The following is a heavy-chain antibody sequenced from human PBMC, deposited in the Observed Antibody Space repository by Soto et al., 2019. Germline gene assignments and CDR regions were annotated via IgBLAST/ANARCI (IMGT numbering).Heavy chain of an antibody. CDR2: INPNSGGT. V-gene: IGHV1-2*02. Sequence: GSVQVGFRASGYAFTGYYMHLVRQAPGQGLEWMGWINPNSGGTNYAQKFQGRVTMTRDTSISTAYMELSRLRSYDTAVYYCARGDITGTEFDPWGQGTMVTVSS. D-gene: IGHD1-20*01. CDR1: GYAFTGYY. J-gene: IGHJ5*02. CDR3: ARGDITGTEFDP.